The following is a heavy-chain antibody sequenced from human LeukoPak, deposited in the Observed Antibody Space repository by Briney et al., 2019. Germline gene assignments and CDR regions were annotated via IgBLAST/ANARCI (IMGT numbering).Heavy chain of an antibody. Sequence: GGSLRLSCAASGFTFSSYGMHWVRQAPGKGLEWVAFIRYDGSNKYCADSVKGRFTISRDNTKNSLYLQMNSLRAEDTAVYYCARDQTSEGVRGVNGQFDYWGQGTLVTVSS. CDR3: ARDQTSEGVRGVNGQFDY. J-gene: IGHJ4*02. CDR1: GFTFSSYG. D-gene: IGHD3-10*01. CDR2: IRYDGSNK. V-gene: IGHV3-30*02.